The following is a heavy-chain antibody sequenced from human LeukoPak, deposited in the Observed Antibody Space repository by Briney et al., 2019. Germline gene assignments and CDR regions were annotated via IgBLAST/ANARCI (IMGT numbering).Heavy chain of an antibody. Sequence: GGSLRLSCTASGFTFGDYAMSWFRQAPGKGLEWVGFIRSKAYGGTTEYAASVEGRFTISRDDSKSIAYLQMNSLKTEDTAVYYCTRNPEYSSSWDYWGQGTLVTVSS. V-gene: IGHV3-49*03. CDR2: IRSKAYGGTT. CDR3: TRNPEYSSSWDY. D-gene: IGHD6-6*01. J-gene: IGHJ4*02. CDR1: GFTFGDYA.